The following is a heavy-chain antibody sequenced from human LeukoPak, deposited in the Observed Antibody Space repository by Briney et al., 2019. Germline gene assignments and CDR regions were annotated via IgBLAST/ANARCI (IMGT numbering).Heavy chain of an antibody. D-gene: IGHD2-8*02. J-gene: IGHJ4*02. CDR3: AKDTGRDFDY. V-gene: IGHV3-30*02. CDR1: GFTFSSYG. CDR2: IRYDGSNE. Sequence: SGGSLRLSCAASGFTFSSYGMHWVRQAPGKGLKWVAFIRYDGSNEYYADSVKGRFTISRDNSKNTLDLQMNSLRAEDTAVYYCAKDTGRDFDYWGQGTLVTVSS.